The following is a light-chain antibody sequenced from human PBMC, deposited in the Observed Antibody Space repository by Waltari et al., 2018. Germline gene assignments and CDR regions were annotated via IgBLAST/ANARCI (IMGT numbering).Light chain of an antibody. V-gene: IGKV1-39*01. J-gene: IGKJ4*01. CDR1: QRVSYY. CDR2: VAS. CDR3: QQTYNAPLT. Sequence: DVQITPSPSPLSASFGDRVPIPCPASQRVSYYFNWYQQKAGQAPKLLIYVASSLETGVPSRFSGSGSGTDFTLTISNLQPEDFATYLCQQTYNAPLTFGGGTKVEIK.